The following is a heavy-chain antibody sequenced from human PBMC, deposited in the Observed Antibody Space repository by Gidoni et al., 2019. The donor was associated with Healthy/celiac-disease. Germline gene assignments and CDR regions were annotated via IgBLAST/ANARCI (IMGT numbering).Heavy chain of an antibody. V-gene: IGHV4-34*01. CDR2: INHSGST. CDR3: ARGRIAVAGTRRYFDY. Sequence: QVQLQQWGAGLLKPSETLSLTCAVYGGSFSGYYWSWIRQPPGKGLEWIGEINHSGSTNYNPSLKSRVTISVDTSKNQFSLKLSSVTAADTAVYYCARGRIAVAGTRRYFDYWGQGTLVTVSS. D-gene: IGHD6-19*01. J-gene: IGHJ4*02. CDR1: GGSFSGYY.